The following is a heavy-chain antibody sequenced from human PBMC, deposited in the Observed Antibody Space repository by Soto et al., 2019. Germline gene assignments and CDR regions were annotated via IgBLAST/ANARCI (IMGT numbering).Heavy chain of an antibody. J-gene: IGHJ3*02. Sequence: GGSLRLSCAASGFTFSSYSMNWVRQAPGKGLEWVSSISSSSSYIYYADSVKGRFTISRGNAKNSLYLQMNSLRAEDTAVYYCARDLGARLGELVGAFDIWGQGTMVTVSS. CDR3: ARDLGARLGELVGAFDI. D-gene: IGHD3-16*01. V-gene: IGHV3-21*01. CDR1: GFTFSSYS. CDR2: ISSSSSYI.